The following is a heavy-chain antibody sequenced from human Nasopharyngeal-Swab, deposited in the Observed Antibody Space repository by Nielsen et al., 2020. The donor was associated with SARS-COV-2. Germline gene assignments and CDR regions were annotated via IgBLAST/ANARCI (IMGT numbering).Heavy chain of an antibody. CDR3: ARVIYYSDTSGSYYFDY. CDR1: GFTFSSYE. D-gene: IGHD3-22*01. Sequence: SCAASGFTFSSYEMNWVRQAPGKGLEWVSSISSGGDSRSYADSVKGRFTISRDDAKHSLYLQLNSLRAEDTAVYFCARVIYYSDTSGSYYFDYWGQGSLVTVAS. CDR2: ISSGGDSR. J-gene: IGHJ4*02. V-gene: IGHV3-48*03.